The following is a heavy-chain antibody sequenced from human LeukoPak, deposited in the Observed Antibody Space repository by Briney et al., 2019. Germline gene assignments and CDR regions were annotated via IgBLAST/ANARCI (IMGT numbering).Heavy chain of an antibody. CDR3: AKDRRDGYKIPYYFDY. CDR1: GFTFSSYA. J-gene: IGHJ4*02. Sequence: GGSLRLSCAASGFTFSSYAMSWVRQAPGKGLEWVSSINSNGGGTYYADSVKGRFTISRDNSKNTLYLQMNSLRAEDTAVYYCAKDRRDGYKIPYYFDYWGQGTLVTVSS. V-gene: IGHV3-23*01. CDR2: INSNGGGT. D-gene: IGHD5-24*01.